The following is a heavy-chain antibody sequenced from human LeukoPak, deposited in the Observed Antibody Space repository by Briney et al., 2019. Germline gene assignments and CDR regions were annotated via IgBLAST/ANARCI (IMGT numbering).Heavy chain of an antibody. CDR2: INPNSGGT. D-gene: IGHD1-26*01. J-gene: IGHJ4*02. CDR3: ARDAIVGATRFDY. V-gene: IGHV1-2*02. Sequence: ASVKVSCKASGYTFTGYYMHWVRQVPGQGLEWMGWINPNSGGTNYAQKFQGRVTMTRDTSISTAYMELSRLRSDDTAVYYCARDAIVGATRFDYWGQGTLVTVSS. CDR1: GYTFTGYY.